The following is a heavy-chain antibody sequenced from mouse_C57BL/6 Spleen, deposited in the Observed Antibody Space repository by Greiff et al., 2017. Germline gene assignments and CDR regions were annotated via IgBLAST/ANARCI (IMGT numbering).Heavy chain of an antibody. D-gene: IGHD4-1*02. V-gene: IGHV5-17*01. J-gene: IGHJ4*01. CDR3: ASSNWDVDAMVY. CDR2: ISSGSSTI. Sequence: EVKLVESGGGLVKPGGSLKLSCAASGFTFSDYGMHWVRQAPEKGLEWVAYISSGSSTIYYADTVKGRFTISRDNAKNTLFLQMTSLRSEDTAMYYCASSNWDVDAMVYWGQGTSVTVSS. CDR1: GFTFSDYG.